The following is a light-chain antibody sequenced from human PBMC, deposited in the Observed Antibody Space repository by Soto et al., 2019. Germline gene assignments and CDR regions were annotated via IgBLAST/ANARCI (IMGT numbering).Light chain of an antibody. V-gene: IGKV3-11*01. Sequence: EIVLTQSPATLSLSPGERASLSCRASQTVANSLAWYQHKPGQAPRLLIYDASTRATGTPARFSGSGSGTDFTLTISSLEPEDFAVYYCQQRSNWPSYSFGQGTKLDFK. CDR3: QQRSNWPSYS. CDR2: DAS. CDR1: QTVANS. J-gene: IGKJ2*01.